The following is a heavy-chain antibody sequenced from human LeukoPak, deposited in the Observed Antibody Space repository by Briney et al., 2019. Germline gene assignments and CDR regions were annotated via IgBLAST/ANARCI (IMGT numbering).Heavy chain of an antibody. CDR3: ARGGYSGYDPVGDAFDI. V-gene: IGHV3-66*01. CDR2: IYSGGST. Sequence: GGSLRLSRAASGFTVSSNYMSWVRQAPGKGPEWVSVIYSGGSTYYADSVKGRFTISRDNSKNTLYLQMNSLRAEDTAVYYCARGGYSGYDPVGDAFDIWGQGTMVTVSS. CDR1: GFTVSSNY. D-gene: IGHD5-12*01. J-gene: IGHJ3*02.